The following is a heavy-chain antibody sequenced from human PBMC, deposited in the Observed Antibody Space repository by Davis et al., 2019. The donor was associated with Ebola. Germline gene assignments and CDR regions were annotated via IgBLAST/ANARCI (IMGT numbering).Heavy chain of an antibody. CDR3: ARSSYYYDSSGYYGVGAFDI. CDR1: GGSISSYY. D-gene: IGHD3-22*01. J-gene: IGHJ3*02. Sequence: SETLSLTCTVSGGSISSYYWSWIRQPPGEGLEWIGYIYYSGSTNYNPSLKSRVTISVDTSKNQFSLKLSSVTAADTAVYYCARSSYYYDSSGYYGVGAFDIWGQGTMVTVSS. V-gene: IGHV4-59*01. CDR2: IYYSGST.